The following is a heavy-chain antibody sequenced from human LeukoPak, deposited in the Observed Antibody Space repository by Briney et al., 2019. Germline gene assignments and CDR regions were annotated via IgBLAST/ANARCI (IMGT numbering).Heavy chain of an antibody. CDR1: AFSLTTNGVG. CDR3: AHREWFYGSFDY. Sequence: ESGPTLVKPTQTLTLTCTFSAFSLTTNGVGVGWIRQSPGKALEWLALIYWDGDKHYNPSLKSRLTITKDTSKNQVVLTMTNMDPVDTGTYYCAHREWFYGSFDYWGQGTLVTVS. V-gene: IGHV2-5*02. J-gene: IGHJ4*02. D-gene: IGHD3-3*01. CDR2: IYWDGDK.